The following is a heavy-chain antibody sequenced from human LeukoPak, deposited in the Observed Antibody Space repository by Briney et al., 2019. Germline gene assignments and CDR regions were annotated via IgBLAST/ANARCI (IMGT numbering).Heavy chain of an antibody. D-gene: IGHD4-17*01. CDR3: ARELSYGDYRPENWFDP. J-gene: IGHJ5*02. V-gene: IGHV1-18*01. CDR2: ISAYNGNT. CDR1: GYTFTSYG. Sequence: ASVKVSCKASGYTFTSYGISWVRQAPGQGIERRGWISAYNGNTNYAQKLQGRVTMTTDTSTSTAYMELRSLRSDDTAVYYCARELSYGDYRPENWFDPWGQGTLVTVSS.